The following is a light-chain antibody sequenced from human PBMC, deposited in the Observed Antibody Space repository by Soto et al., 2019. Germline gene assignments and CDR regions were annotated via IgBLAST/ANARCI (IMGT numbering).Light chain of an antibody. CDR3: CSYAGNYTFA. Sequence: QSALTQPRSVSESPGQSVTISCTGTSSDVGGYNYVSWYQHHPGKAPKLMIYDVTKRPSGVPDRFSGSKSGNTASLTISGLQADDEGDYYCCSYAGNYTFAFGGGTKLTVL. CDR1: SSDVGGYNY. J-gene: IGLJ2*01. CDR2: DVT. V-gene: IGLV2-11*01.